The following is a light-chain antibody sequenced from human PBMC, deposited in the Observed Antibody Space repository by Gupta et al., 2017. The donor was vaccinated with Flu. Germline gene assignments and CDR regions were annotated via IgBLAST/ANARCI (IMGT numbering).Light chain of an antibody. J-gene: IGKJ2*01. V-gene: IGKV3-11*01. CDR1: QSVGTY. CDR2: DAS. Sequence: ETELTQSPATLSLSPGERATLSCRASQSVGTYLAWYQKKPGQAPRLLIYDASNRDTGLTARFSGSGFGKYFPLTISMWDQEDFAVYYCQYLSNWPPYTFGQGTRMDIK. CDR3: QYLSNWPPYT.